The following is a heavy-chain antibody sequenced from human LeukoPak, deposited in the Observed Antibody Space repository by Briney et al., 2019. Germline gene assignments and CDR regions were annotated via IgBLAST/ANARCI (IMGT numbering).Heavy chain of an antibody. CDR1: GFNICSYA. D-gene: IGHD3-9*01. CDR3: ARDPTRGYDILTGLSP. V-gene: IGHV3-30*04. J-gene: IGHJ5*02. Sequence: GRALRLSCGSSGFNICSYAMHWVHQAPGKGLEWVAVISYDGSNKYYADSVKGRFTISRDNSKNTLYLQMNSLRAEDTAVYYCARDPTRGYDILTGLSPWGQGTLVTVSS. CDR2: ISYDGSNK.